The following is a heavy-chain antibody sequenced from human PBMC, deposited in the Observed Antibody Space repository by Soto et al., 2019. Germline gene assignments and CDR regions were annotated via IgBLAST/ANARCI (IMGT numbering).Heavy chain of an antibody. CDR2: ITASGATT. CDR1: GFTFSTFA. CDR3: AKDLFPARDSLYGLDV. V-gene: IGHV3-23*01. J-gene: IGHJ6*02. Sequence: GGSLRLSCAASGFTFSTFAMTWVRQAPGKGLEWVSAITASGATTYYADSVKGRFTISRDNSQNTLYLQANSLRPEDTAVYYCAKDLFPARDSLYGLDVWGQGTTVTVSS. D-gene: IGHD3-22*01.